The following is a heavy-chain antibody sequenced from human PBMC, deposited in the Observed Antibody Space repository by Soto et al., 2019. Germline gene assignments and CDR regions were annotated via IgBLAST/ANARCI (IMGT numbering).Heavy chain of an antibody. CDR1: GGSMRSYY. Sequence: SETLSLTCTVSGGSMRSYYWSWIRQPPGKGLEWIGYIYYSGVTNYNPPPKSRVTMSVDTSNNQFFLKLNSVTAADTAMYYCAREGTSSWSGDYGMDVWGQGTMVT. V-gene: IGHV4-59*01. CDR2: IYYSGVT. D-gene: IGHD6-13*01. J-gene: IGHJ6*02. CDR3: AREGTSSWSGDYGMDV.